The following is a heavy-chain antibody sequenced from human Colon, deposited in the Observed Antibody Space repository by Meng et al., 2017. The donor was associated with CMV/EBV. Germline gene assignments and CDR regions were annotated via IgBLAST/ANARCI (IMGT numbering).Heavy chain of an antibody. V-gene: IGHV3-23*01. D-gene: IGHD6-19*01. J-gene: IGHJ4*02. CDR3: AKLSSGWPHYFDY. Sequence: GGSLRLSCAASGFTFSSYDMSWVRQAPGKGLEWVSGISGSGGSTYYADSVKGRFTISRDNSKNTLYPQMNSLRAEDTAVYYCAKLSSGWPHYFDYWGQGTLVTVSS. CDR1: GFTFSSYD. CDR2: ISGSGGST.